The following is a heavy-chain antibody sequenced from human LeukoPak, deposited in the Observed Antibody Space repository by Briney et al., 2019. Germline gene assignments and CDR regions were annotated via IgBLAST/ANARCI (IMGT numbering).Heavy chain of an antibody. J-gene: IGHJ5*02. CDR1: GFTFSSYW. V-gene: IGHV3-74*01. Sequence: GGSLRLSCAASGFTFSSYWMHWVRQAPGKGLVWVSRINSDGSSTSYADSVKVRFTISRDNAKNTLYLQMNSLRAEDTAVYYCARDLGQYYDTSDNWFDPWGQGNLVTVSS. D-gene: IGHD3-22*01. CDR3: ARDLGQYYDTSDNWFDP. CDR2: INSDGSST.